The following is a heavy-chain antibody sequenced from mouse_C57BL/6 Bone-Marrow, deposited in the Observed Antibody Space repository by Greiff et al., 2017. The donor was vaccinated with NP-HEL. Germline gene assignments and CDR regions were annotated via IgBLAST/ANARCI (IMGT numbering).Heavy chain of an antibody. D-gene: IGHD1-1*02. V-gene: IGHV1-64*01. J-gene: IGHJ4*01. CDR2: IHPNSGST. Sequence: QLQQPGAELVKPGASVKLSCKASGYTFTSYWMHWVKQRPGQGLEWIGMIHPNSGSTNYNEKFKSKATLTVDKSSSTAYMQLSSLTSEDSAVYYCARRLWNYYAMDYWGQGTSVTVSS. CDR1: GYTFTSYW. CDR3: ARRLWNYYAMDY.